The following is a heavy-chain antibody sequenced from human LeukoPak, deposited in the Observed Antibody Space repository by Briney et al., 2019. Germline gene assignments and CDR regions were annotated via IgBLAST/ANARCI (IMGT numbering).Heavy chain of an antibody. CDR1: GYSFTTYW. Sequence: GEPLKISCKGSGYSFTTYWISWVRQLPGKGLECMGIIYPSDSDTRYSPSFQGKVTISPDKSISTAYLQWSSLKASDTAMYYCARHVESGNYSMDWGQGTLVTVSS. CDR3: ARHVESGNYSMD. V-gene: IGHV5-51*01. J-gene: IGHJ4*02. D-gene: IGHD1-26*01. CDR2: IYPSDSDT.